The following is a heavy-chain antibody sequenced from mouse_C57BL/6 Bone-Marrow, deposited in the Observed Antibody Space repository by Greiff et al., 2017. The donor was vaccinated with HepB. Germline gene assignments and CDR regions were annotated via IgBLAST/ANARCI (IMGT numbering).Heavy chain of an antibody. CDR2: ISNLAYSI. V-gene: IGHV5-15*01. D-gene: IGHD2-4*01. Sequence: EVKVVESGGGLVQPGGSLKLSCAASGFTFSDYGMAWVRQAPRKGPEWVAFISNLAYSIYYADTVTGRFTISRENAKNTLYLEMSSLRSEDTAMYYCARHGDYGRGDYWGQGTSVTVSS. CDR3: ARHGDYGRGDY. J-gene: IGHJ4*01. CDR1: GFTFSDYG.